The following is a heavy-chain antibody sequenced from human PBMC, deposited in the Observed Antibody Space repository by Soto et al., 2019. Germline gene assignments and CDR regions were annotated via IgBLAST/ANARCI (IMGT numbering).Heavy chain of an antibody. Sequence: KVSCKASGGTFSSYAISWGRQAPGQGLEWMGGIIPIFGTANYAQKFQGRVTITSDESTSTAYMELRSLRSEDTAVYYCARPRIAAAGGSRGFDPWGQGTLVTVSS. V-gene: IGHV1-69*01. CDR1: GGTFSSYA. J-gene: IGHJ5*02. D-gene: IGHD6-13*01. CDR3: ARPRIAAAGGSRGFDP. CDR2: IIPIFGTA.